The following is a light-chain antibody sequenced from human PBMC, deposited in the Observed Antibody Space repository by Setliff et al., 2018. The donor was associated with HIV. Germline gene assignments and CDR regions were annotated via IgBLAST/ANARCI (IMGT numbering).Light chain of an antibody. J-gene: IGLJ1*01. Sequence: VLAQPRSVSGSRGQSVTFSCTGASSDVGGYDYVSWYQQHPGKAPKLIIYGVSKRPSGVPARFSGFKSGNTASLTISGLQPEDEADYYCCSYAGSYTFVVGKGTKV. CDR1: SSDVGGYDY. CDR3: CSYAGSYTFV. CDR2: GVS. V-gene: IGLV2-11*01.